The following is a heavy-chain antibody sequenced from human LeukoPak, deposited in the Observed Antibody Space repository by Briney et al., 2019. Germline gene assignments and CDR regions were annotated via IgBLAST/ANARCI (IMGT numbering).Heavy chain of an antibody. V-gene: IGHV3-11*04. Sequence: GGSLRLSCAASGFTFSDYYMSWIRQAPGKGLEWVSYMSSSGSTIYYADSVKGRFTISRDNAKNSLYLQMNSLRAEDTAVYYCARTIGYCSGGSCYPEYFQHWGQGTLVTVPS. J-gene: IGHJ1*01. D-gene: IGHD2-15*01. CDR1: GFTFSDYY. CDR2: MSSSGSTI. CDR3: ARTIGYCSGGSCYPEYFQH.